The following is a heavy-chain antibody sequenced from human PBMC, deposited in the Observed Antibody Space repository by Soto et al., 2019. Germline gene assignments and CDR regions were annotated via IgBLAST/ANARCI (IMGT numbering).Heavy chain of an antibody. CDR1: GGTFSSYA. Sequence: GASVKVSCKASGGTFSSYAISWVRQAPGQGLEWMGGIIPIFGTANYAQKFQGRVTITADESTSTAYMELSSLRSEDTAGYYCARERSGGSCYAIWGQGTLVTVYS. CDR2: IIPIFGTA. V-gene: IGHV1-69*13. J-gene: IGHJ4*02. D-gene: IGHD2-15*01. CDR3: ARERSGGSCYAI.